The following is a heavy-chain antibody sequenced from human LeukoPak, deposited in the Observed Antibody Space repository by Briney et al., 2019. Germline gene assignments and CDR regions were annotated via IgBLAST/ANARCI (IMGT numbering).Heavy chain of an antibody. CDR1: GFTFDDYA. CDR2: ISWNSGSI. D-gene: IGHD3-22*01. V-gene: IGHV3-9*01. J-gene: IGHJ3*02. CDR3: AKDSNYYDSSGYTPGAFDI. Sequence: GGSLRLSCAASGFTFDDYAMHWVRQGPGKGLEWVSGISWNSGSIGYADSVKGRFTISRDNAKNSLYLQMNSLRAEDTALYYCAKDSNYYDSSGYTPGAFDIWGQGTMVTVSS.